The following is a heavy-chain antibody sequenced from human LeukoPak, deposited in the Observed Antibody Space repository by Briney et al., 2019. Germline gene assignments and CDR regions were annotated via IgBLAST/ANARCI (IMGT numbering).Heavy chain of an antibody. CDR2: IYHSGST. D-gene: IGHD3-22*01. CDR3: ARDRGYYYDSSQD. V-gene: IGHV4-38-2*02. J-gene: IGHJ4*02. Sequence: SGTLSLTCAVSGYSISSGYYWGWIRQPPGKGLEWIGSIYHSGSTYYNPSLKSRVTISVDTSKNQFSLKLSSVTAADTAVYYCARDRGYYYDSSQDWGQGTLVTVSS. CDR1: GYSISSGYY.